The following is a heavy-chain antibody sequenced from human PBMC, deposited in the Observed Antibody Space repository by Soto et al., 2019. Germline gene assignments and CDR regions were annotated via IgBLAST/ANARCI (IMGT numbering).Heavy chain of an antibody. J-gene: IGHJ4*02. CDR2: ISSSGTI. V-gene: IGHV3-48*03. D-gene: IGHD2-15*01. CDR1: GFTFSSYD. Sequence: GGSLRLSCAASGFTFSSYDMNWVRQAPGKGLEWLSFISSSGTIYYADFPKGRFTVSGDNAKNSLYLQMNSLRVEDTAVYYCVREDSSDVFDYWGQGTLVTVSS. CDR3: VREDSSDVFDY.